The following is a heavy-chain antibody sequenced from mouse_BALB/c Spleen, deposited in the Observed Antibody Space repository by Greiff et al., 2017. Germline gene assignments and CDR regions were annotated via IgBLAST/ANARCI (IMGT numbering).Heavy chain of an antibody. CDR1: GFTFSSYA. D-gene: IGHD1-2*01. J-gene: IGHJ2*01. V-gene: IGHV5-6-5*01. Sequence: EVMLVESGGGLVKPGGSLKLSCAASGFTFSSYAMSWVRQTPEKRLEWVASISSGGSTYYPDSVKGRFTISRDNARNILYLQMSSLRSEDTAMYYCARATATYPYYFDYWGQGTTLTVSS. CDR3: ARATATYPYYFDY. CDR2: ISSGGST.